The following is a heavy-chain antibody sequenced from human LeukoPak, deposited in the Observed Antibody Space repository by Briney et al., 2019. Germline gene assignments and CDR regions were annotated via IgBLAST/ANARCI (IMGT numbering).Heavy chain of an antibody. CDR1: GYSISSGYH. D-gene: IGHD3-10*01. CDR2: IYHSGST. J-gene: IGHJ5*02. CDR3: ARAVRGVMEPNWFDP. V-gene: IGHV4-38-2*01. Sequence: SETLSLTCAVSGYSISSGYHWGWIRQPPGKGLEWIGSIYHSGSTYYNPSLKSRVTISVDTSKNQFSLKLSSVTAADTAVYYCARAVRGVMEPNWFDPWGQGTLVTVSS.